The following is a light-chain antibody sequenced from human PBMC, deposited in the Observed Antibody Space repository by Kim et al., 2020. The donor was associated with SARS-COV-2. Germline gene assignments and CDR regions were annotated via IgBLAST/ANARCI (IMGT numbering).Light chain of an antibody. Sequence: VSPGERATPSCRASQSVSSDLAWYQQKPGQAPRLLVYSASTRATGIPVRFSGSGSGTEFTLTISSLQSEDFAVYYCHQFKKWPLTFGGGTKVDIK. CDR2: SAS. CDR1: QSVSSD. J-gene: IGKJ4*01. CDR3: HQFKKWPLT. V-gene: IGKV3-15*01.